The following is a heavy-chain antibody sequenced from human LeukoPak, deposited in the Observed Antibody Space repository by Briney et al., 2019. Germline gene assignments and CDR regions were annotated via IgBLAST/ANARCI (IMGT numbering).Heavy chain of an antibody. J-gene: IGHJ4*02. D-gene: IGHD3-10*01. CDR2: ISSSSSYI. CDR1: GFTVSSNY. CDR3: ARDHGEVDY. Sequence: GGSLRLSCAASGFTVSSNYMSWVRQAPGKGLEWVSSISSSSSYIYYADSVKGRFTISRDNAKNSLYLQMNSLRAEDTAVYYCARDHGEVDYWGQGTLVTVSS. V-gene: IGHV3-21*01.